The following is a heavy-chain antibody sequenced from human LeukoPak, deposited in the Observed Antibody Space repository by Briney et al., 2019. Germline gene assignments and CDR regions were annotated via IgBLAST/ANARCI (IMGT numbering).Heavy chain of an antibody. J-gene: IGHJ4*02. CDR2: IIPIFGTA. Sequence: SVKVTCKASAGTFSSYAISWVRQAHAPGMEWMGGIIPIFGTANSSQKFPGRGTITADESTSTAYMELSSQRSEDTAVYHCERGREYSNVPTDTEMNCFDYWGQGTPGTVSS. CDR3: ERGREYSNVPTDTEMNCFDY. V-gene: IGHV1-69*01. D-gene: IGHD5-18*01. CDR1: AGTFSSYA.